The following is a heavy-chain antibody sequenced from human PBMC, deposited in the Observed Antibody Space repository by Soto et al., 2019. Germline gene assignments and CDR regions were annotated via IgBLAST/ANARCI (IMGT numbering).Heavy chain of an antibody. V-gene: IGHV3-13*04. CDR3: ARAIGPTLYDY. Sequence: GSLRLSCSASGFTFSSYDMHWVRQGPGKGLEWVSAIGTAGDTNYAGSVKGRFTISRENAKNSLYLQMNSLRAGDTAIYFCARAIGPTLYDYWGQGTLVTVSS. CDR2: IGTAGDT. D-gene: IGHD3-22*01. CDR1: GFTFSSYD. J-gene: IGHJ4*02.